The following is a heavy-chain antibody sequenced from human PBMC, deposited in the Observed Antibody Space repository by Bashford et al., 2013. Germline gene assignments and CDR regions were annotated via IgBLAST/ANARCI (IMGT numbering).Heavy chain of an antibody. CDR3: ARDGPVVGVWNAFDV. D-gene: IGHD1-26*01. CDR2: ITYPGTTT. V-gene: IGHV3-48*01. Sequence: VRQAPGKGLEWISFITYPGTTTHWSDSVKGRFSISRDNSRNTVSLQLNSLRPEDTAVYFCARDGPVVGVWNAFDVWGQGTVVTVSS. J-gene: IGHJ3*01.